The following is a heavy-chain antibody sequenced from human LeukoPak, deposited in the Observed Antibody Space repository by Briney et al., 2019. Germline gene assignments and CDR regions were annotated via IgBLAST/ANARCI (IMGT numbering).Heavy chain of an antibody. V-gene: IGHV4-59*01. Sequence: SETLSLTCTVSGGSISSYYWSWIRQPPGKGLEWIGYIYYSGSTNYNPSLKSRVTISVDTSKNQFSLKLSSVTAADTAVYYCARASGWYSDFDYWGQGTLVTVSS. J-gene: IGHJ4*02. CDR3: ARASGWYSDFDY. D-gene: IGHD6-19*01. CDR2: IYYSGST. CDR1: GGSISSYY.